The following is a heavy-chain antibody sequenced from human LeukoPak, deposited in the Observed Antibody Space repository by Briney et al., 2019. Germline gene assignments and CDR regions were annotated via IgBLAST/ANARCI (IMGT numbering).Heavy chain of an antibody. CDR2: IYSGGST. D-gene: IGHD3-16*01. Sequence: GGSLRLSCAASGFTVSSNYMSWVRQAPGKGLEWVSVIYSGGSTYYADSVKGRFTISRDNSKNTLYLQMNSLRAEDTAVYYCANMGPAAPPLLGYFDYWGQGTLVTVSS. CDR3: ANMGPAAPPLLGYFDY. J-gene: IGHJ4*02. CDR1: GFTVSSNY. V-gene: IGHV3-53*01.